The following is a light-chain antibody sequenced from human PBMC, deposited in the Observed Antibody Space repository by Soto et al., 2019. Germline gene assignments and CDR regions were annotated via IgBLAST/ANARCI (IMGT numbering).Light chain of an antibody. CDR3: QQRSNWLT. V-gene: IGKV3D-20*02. CDR1: QSVRSRY. Sequence: EIVLTQSPGTLSLSPGERATLSCRASQSVRSRYLAWYQQKPGQAPRLLIYGASSRATGIPDRFSGSGSETDFTLTINRLEPEDFAVYYCQQRSNWLTFGGGTKVDIK. J-gene: IGKJ4*01. CDR2: GAS.